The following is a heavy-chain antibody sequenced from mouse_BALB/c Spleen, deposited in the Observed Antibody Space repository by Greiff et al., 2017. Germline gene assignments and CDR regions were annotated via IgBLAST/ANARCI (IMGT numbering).Heavy chain of an antibody. CDR3: ARGYYGNLYFDY. V-gene: IGHV5-6-5*01. D-gene: IGHD2-1*01. J-gene: IGHJ2*01. Sequence: EVQLVESGGGLVKPGGSLKLSCAASGFTFSSYAMSWVRQTPEKRLEWVASISSGGSTYYPDSVKGRFTISRDNARNILYLQMSSLRSEDTAMYYCARGYYGNLYFDYWGQGTTLTVSS. CDR2: ISSGGST. CDR1: GFTFSSYA.